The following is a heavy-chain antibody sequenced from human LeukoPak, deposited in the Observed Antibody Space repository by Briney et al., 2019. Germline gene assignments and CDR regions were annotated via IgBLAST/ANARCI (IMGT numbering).Heavy chain of an antibody. D-gene: IGHD6-13*01. J-gene: IGHJ4*02. V-gene: IGHV1-18*01. CDR3: ASFGWYSSSWRDFDY. CDR1: GYTFTSYG. CDR2: ISAYKGNT. Sequence: ASVKVSCKASGYTFTSYGISWVRQAPGQGLEWMGWISAYKGNTNYAQKLQGRVTMTTDTSTSTAYMELRSLRSDDTAVYYCASFGWYSSSWRDFDYWGQGTLVTVSS.